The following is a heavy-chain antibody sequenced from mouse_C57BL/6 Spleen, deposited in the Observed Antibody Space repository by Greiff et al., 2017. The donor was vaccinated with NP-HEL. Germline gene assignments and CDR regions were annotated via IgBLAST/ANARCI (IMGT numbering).Heavy chain of an antibody. CDR2: INPNNGGT. Sequence: VQLQQSGPELVKPGASVKIPCKASGYTFTDYNMDWVKQSHGKSLEWIGDINPNNGGTIYNQKFKGKATLTVDKSSSTVYMELRSLTSEDTAVYYCARGGIFYYYGSSYVGYAMDYWGQGTSVTVSS. D-gene: IGHD1-1*01. J-gene: IGHJ4*01. CDR1: GYTFTDYN. CDR3: ARGGIFYYYGSSYVGYAMDY. V-gene: IGHV1-18*01.